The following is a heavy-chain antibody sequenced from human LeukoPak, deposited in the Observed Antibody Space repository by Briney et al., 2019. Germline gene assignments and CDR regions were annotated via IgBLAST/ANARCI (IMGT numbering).Heavy chain of an antibody. Sequence: PSETLSLTCTVSGCSLSSYQWSWIRQPPGKGLEWVGFIFYTGSTNYNPSLKSRVTISVDTSKRQFSLKLSSVTAADTAVYYCARDLRRDGYNRGAFDIWGQGTVVTVSS. CDR3: ARDLRRDGYNRGAFDI. J-gene: IGHJ3*02. CDR2: IFYTGST. CDR1: GCSLSSYQ. V-gene: IGHV4-59*01. D-gene: IGHD5-24*01.